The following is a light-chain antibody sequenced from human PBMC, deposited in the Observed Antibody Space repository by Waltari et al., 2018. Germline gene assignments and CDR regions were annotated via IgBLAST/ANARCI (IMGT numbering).Light chain of an antibody. V-gene: IGKV3-11*01. CDR3: QQRSNWPLT. J-gene: IGKJ4*01. CDR2: DAS. Sequence: VFTQSPATLSFSPGDRATLSCTASPTISSYLAWYQQKPGQAPRLRIYDASKRDTGIPGRYRGSASGTDFTLTISSLEHEDFAVYYCQQRSNWPLTFGGGTKVEIK. CDR1: PTISSY.